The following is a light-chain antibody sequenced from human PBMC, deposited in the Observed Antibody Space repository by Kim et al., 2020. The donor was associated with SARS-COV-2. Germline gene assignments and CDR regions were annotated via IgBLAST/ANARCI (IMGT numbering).Light chain of an antibody. V-gene: IGLV2-8*01. J-gene: IGLJ2*01. CDR3: SSDTGYSDPSVV. CDR1: SSDVGGFNY. Sequence: QSALTQPPSASGSPGKTVTISCTGTSSDVGGFNYVSWYQQHPGKAPKLMVYEVFKRPSGFPDRFSGSKSGNTASLTVSGLQAEDEADYYCSSDTGYSDPSVVLGGGTQLTVL. CDR2: EVF.